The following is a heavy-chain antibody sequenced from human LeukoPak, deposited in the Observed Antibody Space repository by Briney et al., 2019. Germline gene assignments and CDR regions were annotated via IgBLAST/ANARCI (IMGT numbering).Heavy chain of an antibody. CDR2: INQDGSEK. V-gene: IGHV3-7*01. Sequence: GGSLRLSCAASGFTFSTYWMSWVRQAPGKGLEWVANINQDGSEKYYVDSVEGRFTISRDNAKNSLSLQMDSLRGEDTAVYFCVRALGSSSADFWGQGTLVTVSS. CDR3: VRALGSSSADF. D-gene: IGHD6-6*01. CDR1: GFTFSTYW. J-gene: IGHJ4*02.